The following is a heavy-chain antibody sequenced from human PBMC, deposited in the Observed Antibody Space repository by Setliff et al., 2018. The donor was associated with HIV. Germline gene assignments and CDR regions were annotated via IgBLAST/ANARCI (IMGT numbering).Heavy chain of an antibody. D-gene: IGHD2-15*01. CDR2: ISGSGVNS. Sequence: PGGSLRLSCAASGFTFSNYVINWVRQAPGKGLEWISGISGSGVNSYYADSVKGRFTISRDNSKDTLYLQMYSLGPEDTAVYYCARGCSGGSCSPTYYYFFMDVWGKGTTVTVSS. V-gene: IGHV3-23*01. CDR3: ARGCSGGSCSPTYYYFFMDV. CDR1: GFTFSNYV. J-gene: IGHJ6*03.